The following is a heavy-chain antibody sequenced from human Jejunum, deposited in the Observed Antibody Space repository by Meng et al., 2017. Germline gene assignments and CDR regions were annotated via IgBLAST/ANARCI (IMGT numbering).Heavy chain of an antibody. D-gene: IGHD3-10*01. J-gene: IGHJ2*01. CDR3: ARGPYYYRSGSCGPLRYFDL. Sequence: GESLKISCAASGFTVSNHYMSWVRQAPGKGLECVSVIYTDGSTYFADSVKGRCSMSRDNSRNTLYFQMNSLRAEDTAVYYCARGPYYYRSGSCGPLRYFDLWGRGTLVTVSS. CDR2: IYTDGST. CDR1: GFTVSNHY. V-gene: IGHV3-66*02.